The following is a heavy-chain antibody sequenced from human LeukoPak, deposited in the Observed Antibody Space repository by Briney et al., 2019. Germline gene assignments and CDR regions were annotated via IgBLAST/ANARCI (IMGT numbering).Heavy chain of an antibody. CDR3: ASRYCGSTSCQSYYYAMDV. Sequence: PGGSLRLSCAASGFTFSSYAMSWVRQAPGKGLEWVSAISGSGGSTYYADSVKGRFTISRDNAKNSLYLQMNSLRAEDTAVYYCASRYCGSTSCQSYYYAMDVWGQGTTVTVSS. CDR1: GFTFSSYA. J-gene: IGHJ6*02. V-gene: IGHV3-23*01. D-gene: IGHD2-2*01. CDR2: ISGSGGST.